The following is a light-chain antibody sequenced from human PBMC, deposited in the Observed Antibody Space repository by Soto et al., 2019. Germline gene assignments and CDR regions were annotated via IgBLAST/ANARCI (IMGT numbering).Light chain of an antibody. V-gene: IGLV2-14*01. Sequence: QSVLAQPASVSGSPGQSITVSCTGTTSDVGGYNYVSWYQQYPGKAPKLIIYEVSNRPSGISDRFSGSKSGNTASLTISGLQTEDEADFYCSSYTTASTDVFGRGTKVTVL. CDR2: EVS. J-gene: IGLJ1*01. CDR3: SSYTTASTDV. CDR1: TSDVGGYNY.